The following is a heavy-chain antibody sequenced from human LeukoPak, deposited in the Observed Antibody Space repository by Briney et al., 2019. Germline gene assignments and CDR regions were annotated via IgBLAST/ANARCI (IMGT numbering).Heavy chain of an antibody. CDR1: GYTFTNYG. V-gene: IGHV1-18*01. CDR3: ASTSDYYDSSGRTNDAFDI. Sequence: ASVKVSCKASGYTFTNYGISWVRQAPGQGLEWMGWISAYSGNTNYAQKLQGRVTMTTDTSTSTAYMELRSLRSDDTAVYYCASTSDYYDSSGRTNDAFDIWGQGTMVTVSS. J-gene: IGHJ3*02. D-gene: IGHD3-22*01. CDR2: ISAYSGNT.